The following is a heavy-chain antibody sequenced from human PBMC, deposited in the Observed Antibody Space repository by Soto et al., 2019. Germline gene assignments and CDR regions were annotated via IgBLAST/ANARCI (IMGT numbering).Heavy chain of an antibody. CDR3: ARVGKLRYFDWLLSNWFDP. D-gene: IGHD3-9*01. V-gene: IGHV1-2*02. Sequence: ASVKVSCKASGYTFTGYYMHRVRQAPGQGLEWMGWINPNSGGTDYAQKFQGRVTMTRDTSISTAYMELSRLRSDDTAVYYCARVGKLRYFDWLLSNWFDPWGQGTLVTVSS. CDR2: INPNSGGT. CDR1: GYTFTGYY. J-gene: IGHJ5*02.